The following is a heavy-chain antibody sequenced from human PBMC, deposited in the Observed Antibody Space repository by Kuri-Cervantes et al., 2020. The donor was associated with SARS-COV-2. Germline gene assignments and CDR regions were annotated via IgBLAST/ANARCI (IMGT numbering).Heavy chain of an antibody. J-gene: IGHJ4*02. CDR2: INPNSGGT. CDR1: GYTFTGYY. Sequence: ASVKVSCKASGYTFTGYYMHWVRQAPGQGLEWMGWINPNSGGTNYAQKFQGRVTMTRDTSISTAYMELSRLRSDDTAVYYCARDRPLDYDSSGYYRFDYWGQGTLVTVSS. V-gene: IGHV1-2*02. CDR3: ARDRPLDYDSSGYYRFDY. D-gene: IGHD3-22*01.